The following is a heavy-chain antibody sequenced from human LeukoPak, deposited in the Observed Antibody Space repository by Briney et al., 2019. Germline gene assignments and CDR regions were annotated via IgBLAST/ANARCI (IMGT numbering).Heavy chain of an antibody. CDR2: ISGSGGDT. Sequence: GGSLRLSCAASAVSFSADAMSGGRQAPGKGLEWVSTISGSGGDTYYADSVKGRFTISRDNSKNTLYLQMNSLRAEDTAVYYCALGPYSDFWGDFDYWGQGTLVTVSS. V-gene: IGHV3-23*01. D-gene: IGHD3-3*01. CDR1: AVSFSADA. J-gene: IGHJ4*02. CDR3: ALGPYSDFWGDFDY.